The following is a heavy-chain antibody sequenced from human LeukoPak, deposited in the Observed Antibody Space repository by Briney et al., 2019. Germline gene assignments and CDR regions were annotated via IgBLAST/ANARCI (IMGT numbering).Heavy chain of an antibody. D-gene: IGHD3-3*01. CDR2: INHSGST. V-gene: IGHV4-34*01. Sequence: KISETLSLTCAVYGGSFSGYYWSWIRQPPGKGLEWIGEINHSGSTNYNPSLRSRVTISVDTSKNQFSLKLSSVTAADTAVYYCARGQPIFGVLNWFDPWGQGTLVTVSS. J-gene: IGHJ5*02. CDR1: GGSFSGYY. CDR3: ARGQPIFGVLNWFDP.